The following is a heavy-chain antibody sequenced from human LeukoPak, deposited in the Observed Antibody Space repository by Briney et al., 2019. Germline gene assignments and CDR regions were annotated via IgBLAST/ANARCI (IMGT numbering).Heavy chain of an antibody. J-gene: IGHJ4*02. CDR1: GVTVSDNY. CDR3: ASGSRSSWYYFDY. V-gene: IGHV3-21*01. Sequence: GGSLRLSCAASGVTVSDNYMSWVRQAPGKGLEWVSSISSSSSYIYYADSVKGRFTISRDNAKNSLYLQMNSLRAEDTAVYYCASGSRSSWYYFDYWGQGTLVTVSS. D-gene: IGHD6-13*01. CDR2: ISSSSSYI.